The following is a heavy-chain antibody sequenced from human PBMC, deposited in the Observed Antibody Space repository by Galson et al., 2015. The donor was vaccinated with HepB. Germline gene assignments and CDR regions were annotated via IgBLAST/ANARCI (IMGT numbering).Heavy chain of an antibody. CDR3: ASRSLAARSFDD. Sequence: TLSLTCNVSGGSINRHDCYWSWIRQRPGKGLEWIGYIFYKGSTYYAPSLKSRVTMSVDTSENQFSMTLMSVTAADTAVYYCASRSLAARSFDDWGQGALVTVSS. V-gene: IGHV4-31*03. D-gene: IGHD3-10*01. CDR1: GGSINRHDCY. J-gene: IGHJ4*02. CDR2: IFYKGST.